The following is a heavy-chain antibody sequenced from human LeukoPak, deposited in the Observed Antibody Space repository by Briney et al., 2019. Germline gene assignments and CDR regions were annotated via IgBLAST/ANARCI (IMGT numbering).Heavy chain of an antibody. Sequence: PSETLPLTCSVSGASITRYYWTWIRQPVGKGLEWFGRLYTNGTVNYNPSLRSRVTMSRDTSRNQFSLKLTSVTAADTAVYYCARLLGSSGYAGDWYFDLWGPGALVTVSS. D-gene: IGHD3-22*01. J-gene: IGHJ2*01. CDR3: ARLLGSSGYAGDWYFDL. V-gene: IGHV4-4*07. CDR2: LYTNGTV. CDR1: GASITRYY.